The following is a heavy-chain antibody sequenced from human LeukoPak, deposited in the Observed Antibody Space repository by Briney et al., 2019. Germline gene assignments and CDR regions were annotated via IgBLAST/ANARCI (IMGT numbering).Heavy chain of an antibody. D-gene: IGHD3-10*01. CDR3: AKSPAGLWFGELAFDY. CDR1: GFTFSSYA. V-gene: IGHV3-23*01. Sequence: PGGSLRLSCAASGFTFSSYAMSWVRQAPGKGLEWVSAISGSGGSIYYADSVKGRFTISRDNSKNTLYLQMNSLRAEDTAVYYCAKSPAGLWFGELAFDYWGQGTLVIVSS. J-gene: IGHJ4*02. CDR2: ISGSGGSI.